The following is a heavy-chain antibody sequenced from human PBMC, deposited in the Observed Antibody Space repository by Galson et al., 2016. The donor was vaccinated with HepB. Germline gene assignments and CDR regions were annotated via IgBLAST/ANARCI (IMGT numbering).Heavy chain of an antibody. J-gene: IGHJ6*02. CDR3: AKAATPVFYYHGMDV. CDR1: EFTFSSYA. CDR2: IDSSGHST. Sequence: SLRLSCAASEFTFSSYAMSWVRQAPGKGLEWVSAIDSSGHSTYYTDSVTGRFTISRDNSKNTLYPQMNSLRYEDTAVYYCAKAATPVFYYHGMDVWGQGTTVTVSS. V-gene: IGHV3-23*01.